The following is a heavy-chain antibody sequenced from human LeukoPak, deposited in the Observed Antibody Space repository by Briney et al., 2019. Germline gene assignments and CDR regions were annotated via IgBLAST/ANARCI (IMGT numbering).Heavy chain of an antibody. CDR3: AKDGGLWVSAHWGDS. CDR1: GFTFSSYT. Sequence: GGSLRLSCAASGFTFSSYTMSWVRQAPGKGLEWVSTVTTSDGNTYYADSVKGRFTVSRDNSKNTLFLQMNSLRAEDTAVYYCAKDGGLWVSAHWGDSWGRGTLVTVSS. V-gene: IGHV3-23*01. J-gene: IGHJ4*02. D-gene: IGHD7-27*01. CDR2: VTTSDGNT.